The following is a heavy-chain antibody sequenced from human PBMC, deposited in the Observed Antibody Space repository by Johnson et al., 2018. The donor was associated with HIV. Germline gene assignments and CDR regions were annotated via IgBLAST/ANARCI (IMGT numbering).Heavy chain of an antibody. CDR2: ISGGST. J-gene: IGHJ3*02. Sequence: VQLVESRGVLVQPGGSLRLSCAASGFTVSSNEMSWVRQAPGKGLEWVSSISGGSTYYADSRKGRFTISRDNSKNTLHLQMNSLRAEDTAVYYCAKSTQASILRESGPYGAFDIWGRGTMVTVSS. D-gene: IGHD3-10*01. CDR1: GFTVSSNE. CDR3: AKSTQASILRESGPYGAFDI. V-gene: IGHV3-38-3*01.